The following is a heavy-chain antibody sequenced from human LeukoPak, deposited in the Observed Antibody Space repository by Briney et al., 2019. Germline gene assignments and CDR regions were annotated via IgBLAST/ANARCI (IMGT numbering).Heavy chain of an antibody. CDR3: AREDCSSTSCLFDY. CDR2: INHSGST. V-gene: IGHV4-34*01. CDR1: GGSFSGYY. Sequence: SETLSLTCAVYGGSFSGYYWSWIRQPPGKGLEWIGEINHSGSTNYNPSLKSRVTISVDTSKSQFSLKLSSVTAADTAVYYCAREDCSSTSCLFDYWGQGALVTVSS. J-gene: IGHJ4*02. D-gene: IGHD2-2*01.